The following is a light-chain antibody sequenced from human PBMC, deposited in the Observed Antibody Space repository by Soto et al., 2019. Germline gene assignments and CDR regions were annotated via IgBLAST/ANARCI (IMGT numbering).Light chain of an antibody. Sequence: QSVLTQPPSASGTPGQRVTISCSGSSSNIGSNYVYWYQQLPGTAPKLLIYSNNQRPSGVPDRFSGSKSGTSASLAISGLRSEDEADYYCAAWDGSLSVVFGGGTKVTVL. CDR1: SSNIGSNY. V-gene: IGLV1-47*02. CDR3: AAWDGSLSVV. J-gene: IGLJ2*01. CDR2: SNN.